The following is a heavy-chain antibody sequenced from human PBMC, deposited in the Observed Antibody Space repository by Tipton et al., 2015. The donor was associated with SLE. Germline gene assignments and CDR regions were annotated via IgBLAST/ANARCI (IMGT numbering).Heavy chain of an antibody. J-gene: IGHJ4*02. Sequence: QLVQSGAEVKKPGASVKVSCKASGYTLSGYYIHWVRQAPGQGLEWLGRISPSSGGTDYAQTFQGRGTMSRDRSISTAYMELSGLRSDDTSVYYCASNGINGTSWDVDYWGQGTLVTVSS. CDR2: ISPSSGGT. CDR3: ASNGINGTSWDVDY. D-gene: IGHD1-14*01. V-gene: IGHV1-2*06. CDR1: GYTLSGYY.